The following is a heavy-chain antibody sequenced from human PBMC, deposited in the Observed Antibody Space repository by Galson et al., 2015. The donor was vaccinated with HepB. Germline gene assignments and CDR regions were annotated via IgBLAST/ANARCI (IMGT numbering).Heavy chain of an antibody. D-gene: IGHD6-13*01. CDR1: GFTFSGSG. Sequence: SLRLSCAASGFTFSGSGIHWVRLASGKGLEWVGRIRNRANNYATAYAASVRGGITVSRDDSKNTAYLQMNSLKTEDTAVYYCTRPGYGSSWFLDYSHGMDIWGQGTTVIVS. J-gene: IGHJ6*02. CDR2: IRNRANNYAT. CDR3: TRPGYGSSWFLDYSHGMDI. V-gene: IGHV3-73*01.